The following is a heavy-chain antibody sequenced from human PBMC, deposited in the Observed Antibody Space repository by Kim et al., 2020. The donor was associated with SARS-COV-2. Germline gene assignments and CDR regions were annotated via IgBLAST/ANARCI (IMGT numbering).Heavy chain of an antibody. V-gene: IGHV3-48*03. D-gene: IGHD5-18*01. Sequence: RFTISRDNAKNSLYLQMNSLRAEDTAVYYCARANVDRYSYGHYYYYGMDVWGQGTTVTVSS. J-gene: IGHJ6*02. CDR3: ARANVDRYSYGHYYYYGMDV.